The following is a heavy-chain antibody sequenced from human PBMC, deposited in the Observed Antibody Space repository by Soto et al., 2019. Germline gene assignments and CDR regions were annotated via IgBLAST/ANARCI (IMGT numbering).Heavy chain of an antibody. Sequence: ASVKVSCKASGYTFTSYDINWVRQATGQGLEWMGWMNPNSGNTGYAQKFQGRVTMTRNTSISTAYMELSSLRSDDTAVYYCATPMITFGGVYYYWGQGTLVTVSS. V-gene: IGHV1-8*01. D-gene: IGHD3-16*01. CDR2: MNPNSGNT. J-gene: IGHJ4*02. CDR1: GYTFTSYD. CDR3: ATPMITFGGVYYY.